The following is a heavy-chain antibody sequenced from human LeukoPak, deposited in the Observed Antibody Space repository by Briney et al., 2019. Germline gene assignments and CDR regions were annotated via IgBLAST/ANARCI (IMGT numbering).Heavy chain of an antibody. CDR1: GFTFSDYA. Sequence: QPGRSLRLSCVVSGFTFSDYALHWVRQAPGKGLEWVAVISYGGTHEYYTDSVKGRFTISRDNSKNTLHLQMNSLRPEDTSVYYCARNKAITGFFGMDVWGLGTTVTVTS. CDR2: ISYGGTHE. CDR3: ARNKAITGFFGMDV. D-gene: IGHD1-20*01. J-gene: IGHJ6*02. V-gene: IGHV3-30*10.